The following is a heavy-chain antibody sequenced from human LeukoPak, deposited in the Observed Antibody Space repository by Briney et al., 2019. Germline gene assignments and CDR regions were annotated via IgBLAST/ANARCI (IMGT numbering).Heavy chain of an antibody. CDR3: ARNHRAYCGGDCYSFDY. V-gene: IGHV1-8*01. CDR2: MNPNSGNT. D-gene: IGHD2-21*02. J-gene: IGHJ4*02. Sequence: GASVKVSCKASGYTFTSYDINWVRQATGQGLEWMGWMNPNSGNTGYAQKFQGRVTITADESTSTAYMELSSLRSEDTAVYYCARNHRAYCGGDCYSFDYWGQGTLVTVSS. CDR1: GYTFTSYD.